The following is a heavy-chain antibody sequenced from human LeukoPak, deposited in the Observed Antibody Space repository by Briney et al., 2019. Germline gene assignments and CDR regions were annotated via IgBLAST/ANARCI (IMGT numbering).Heavy chain of an antibody. CDR1: GFTFGTYR. CDR2: ISSSSSTI. J-gene: IGHJ6*02. Sequence: PGRSLRLSCAASGFTFGTYRMNWVRQAPGKGLEWVSYISSSSSTIYYADSVKGRFTISRDNAKNSLFLQMNSLRAEDTAVYYCAREGVYAMDVWGQGTTVTVSS. D-gene: IGHD2-8*01. CDR3: AREGVYAMDV. V-gene: IGHV3-48*04.